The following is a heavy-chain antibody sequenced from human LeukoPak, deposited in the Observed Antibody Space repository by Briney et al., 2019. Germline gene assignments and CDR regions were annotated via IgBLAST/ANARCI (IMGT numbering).Heavy chain of an antibody. CDR1: GLTFSSRW. CDR3: ASQSYARFDP. Sequence: GGSLRLSCAASGLTFSSRWMSWVRQAPGKGLEWVGNIQPDGSEQYPVDSVRGRFTISRDNARNSLFLQMNSLRVEDTAAYYCASQSYARFDPWGQGTLVTVSS. J-gene: IGHJ5*02. D-gene: IGHD3-16*01. V-gene: IGHV3-7*01. CDR2: IQPDGSEQ.